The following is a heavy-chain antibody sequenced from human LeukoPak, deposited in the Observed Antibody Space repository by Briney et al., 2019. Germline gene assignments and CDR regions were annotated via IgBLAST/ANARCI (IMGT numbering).Heavy chain of an antibody. V-gene: IGHV3-21*01. J-gene: IGHJ6*03. CDR2: ISSSSSYI. Sequence: GGSLRLSCAASGFTFSSYSMNWVRQAPGKGLEWVSSISSSSSYIYYADSVKGRFTISRDNAKNSLYLQMNSLRAEDTAVYYCARGEYCTNGVCPYYYYYMDVWGKGTTVTVSS. CDR1: GFTFSSYS. CDR3: ARGEYCTNGVCPYYYYYMDV. D-gene: IGHD2-8*01.